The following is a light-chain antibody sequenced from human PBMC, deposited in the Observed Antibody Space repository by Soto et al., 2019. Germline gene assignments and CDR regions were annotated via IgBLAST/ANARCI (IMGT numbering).Light chain of an antibody. Sequence: DIQMTQSPSSLSASVGDTVTITCRASQGIRDSLAWYQQKPGKVPRLLIYAASTLQSGVPSRFSGSGSGTDFTLTISSLQPEDVATYYCQKYNSAPRTFGQGSKVEI. CDR3: QKYNSAPRT. V-gene: IGKV1-27*01. CDR1: QGIRDS. CDR2: AAS. J-gene: IGKJ1*01.